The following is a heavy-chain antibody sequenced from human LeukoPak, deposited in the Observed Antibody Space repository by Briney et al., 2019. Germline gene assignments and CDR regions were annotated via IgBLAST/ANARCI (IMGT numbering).Heavy chain of an antibody. Sequence: ASVKVSCKASGYTFTGYYMHWVRQAPGQGLEWMGWINPNSGGTNYAQKFQGRVTMTRDTSISTAYMELSRLRSDDTAVYYCARLVGDWSGYVDYWGQGTLVTVSS. CDR1: GYTFTGYY. J-gene: IGHJ4*02. D-gene: IGHD2-21*02. CDR3: ARLVGDWSGYVDY. V-gene: IGHV1-2*02. CDR2: INPNSGGT.